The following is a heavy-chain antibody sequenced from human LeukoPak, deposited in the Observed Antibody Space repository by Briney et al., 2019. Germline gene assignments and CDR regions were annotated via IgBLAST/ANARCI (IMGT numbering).Heavy chain of an antibody. CDR1: GFTFSNYM. CDR3: LRDLNWSLDQ. V-gene: IGHV3-74*01. Sequence: GGSLRLSCAASGFTFSNYMMHWVRQAPGKGLVWVSRIKSDGITITYADSVKGRFTISRVNAKNTLYLQMNSLRAEDTAVYYCLRDLNWSLDQWGQGTLVTVSS. D-gene: IGHD1-20*01. J-gene: IGHJ4*02. CDR2: IKSDGITI.